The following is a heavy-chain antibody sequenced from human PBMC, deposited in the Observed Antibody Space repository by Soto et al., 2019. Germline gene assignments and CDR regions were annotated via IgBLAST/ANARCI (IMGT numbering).Heavy chain of an antibody. J-gene: IGHJ4*02. CDR2: INAGNGNT. CDR3: ARGPTDY. CDR1: GYTFTRYA. V-gene: IGHV1-3*01. Sequence: GASAKVSCYASGYTFTRYALHWVRQAPGQRLEWMGWINAGNGNTKYSQKFQGRVTITRDTSASTAYMELSSLRSEDTAVYYCARGPTDYWGQGTLVTVSS.